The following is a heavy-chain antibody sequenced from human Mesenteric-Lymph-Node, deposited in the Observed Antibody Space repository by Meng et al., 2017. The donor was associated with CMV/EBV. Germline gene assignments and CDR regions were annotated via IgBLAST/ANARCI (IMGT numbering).Heavy chain of an antibody. CDR1: GFTFSSYG. J-gene: IGHJ5*02. CDR3: AKVRIAAAGTGWFDP. D-gene: IGHD6-13*01. CDR2: IRYDGSNK. Sequence: GESLKISCAASGFTFSSYGMHWVRQAPGKGLEWVAFIRYDGSNKYYADSVKGRFTISRDNSKNTLYLQMNSLRAEDTAVYYCAKVRIAAAGTGWFDPWGQGTLVTVSS. V-gene: IGHV3-30*02.